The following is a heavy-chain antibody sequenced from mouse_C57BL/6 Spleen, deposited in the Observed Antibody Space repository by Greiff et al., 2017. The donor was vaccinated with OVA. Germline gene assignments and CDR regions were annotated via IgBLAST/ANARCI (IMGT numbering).Heavy chain of an antibody. Sequence: EVKLQESGPGLVKPSQSLSLTCSVTGYSITSGYYWNWIRQFPGNKLEWMGYISYDGSNNYNPSLKNRISITRDTSKNQFFLKLNSVTTEDTATYYCARGTTVVDYWGQGTTLTVSS. V-gene: IGHV3-6*01. D-gene: IGHD1-1*01. CDR3: ARGTTVVDY. J-gene: IGHJ2*01. CDR1: GYSITSGYY. CDR2: ISYDGSN.